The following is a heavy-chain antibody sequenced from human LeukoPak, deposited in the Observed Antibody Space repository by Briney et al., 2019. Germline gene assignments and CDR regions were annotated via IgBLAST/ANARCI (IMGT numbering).Heavy chain of an antibody. D-gene: IGHD2-2*01. CDR2: IDPSDSYT. J-gene: IGHJ4*02. V-gene: IGHV5-10-1*01. CDR3: ARLLSPAAMAYFDY. Sequence: GESLKISCNGSGNIFTSYWICWVRQMPGKGLEWMGRIDPSDSYTNYSPSFQGHVTISAHRSISTAYLQCSSLKPAVTGKYYCARLLSPAAMAYFDYWGQGTLVTVSS. CDR1: GNIFTSYW.